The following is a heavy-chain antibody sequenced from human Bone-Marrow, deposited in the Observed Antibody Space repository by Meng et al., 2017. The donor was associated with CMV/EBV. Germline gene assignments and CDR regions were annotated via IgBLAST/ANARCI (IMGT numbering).Heavy chain of an antibody. Sequence: SVKVSCKASGGTFSSYAISWVRQAPGQGLEWMGGIIPIFGTANYAQKFQGRVTITTDESTSTAYMELSSLRSEDTAVYYCARGDIVVVPAAIHYYYYGMTVWGQGPTVPVPS. CDR1: GGTFSSYA. D-gene: IGHD2-2*02. V-gene: IGHV1-69*05. CDR3: ARGDIVVVPAAIHYYYYGMTV. CDR2: IIPIFGTA. J-gene: IGHJ6*02.